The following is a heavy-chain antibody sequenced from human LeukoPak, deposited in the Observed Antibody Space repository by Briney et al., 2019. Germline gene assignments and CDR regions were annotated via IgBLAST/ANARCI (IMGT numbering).Heavy chain of an antibody. J-gene: IGHJ4*02. Sequence: ASVKVSCKASGYTFTGYYMHWVRQAPGQGLEWMGRINPNSGGTNYAQKFQGRVTMTRDTSISAAYMELSRLRSDDTAVYYCARGGRTAMVSFQNYWGQGTLVTVSS. CDR1: GYTFTGYY. V-gene: IGHV1-2*06. CDR2: INPNSGGT. CDR3: ARGGRTAMVSFQNY. D-gene: IGHD5-18*01.